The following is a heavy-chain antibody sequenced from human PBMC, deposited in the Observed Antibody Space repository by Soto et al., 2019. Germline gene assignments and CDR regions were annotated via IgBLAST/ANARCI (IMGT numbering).Heavy chain of an antibody. CDR1: GFTFSSYA. J-gene: IGHJ4*02. Sequence: EVQLLESGGGLVQPGGSLRLSCAASGFTFSSYAMSWVRQAPGKGLEWVSAISGSGGSTYYADSVKGRFTISRDNYKTTLYLQMNSLRAEDTAVYYCAKHLSGFGELAHYWGQGTLVTVSS. CDR2: ISGSGGST. D-gene: IGHD3-10*01. V-gene: IGHV3-23*01. CDR3: AKHLSGFGELAHY.